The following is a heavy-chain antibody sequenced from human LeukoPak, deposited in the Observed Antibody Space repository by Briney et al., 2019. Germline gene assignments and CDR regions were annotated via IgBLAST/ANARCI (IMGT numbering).Heavy chain of an antibody. CDR3: ARARGYFDL. V-gene: IGHV6-1*01. Sequence: SQTLSLTCAISGDSVSSNSAAWSWIRQSPSRGLEWLGSTYYRSNWNNNYAISVKSRITINPDTSKNQFSLQLNSVKPEDTGVYYCARARGYFDLWGRGALVTVSS. J-gene: IGHJ2*01. D-gene: IGHD3-10*01. CDR2: TYYRSNWNN. CDR1: GDSVSSNSAA.